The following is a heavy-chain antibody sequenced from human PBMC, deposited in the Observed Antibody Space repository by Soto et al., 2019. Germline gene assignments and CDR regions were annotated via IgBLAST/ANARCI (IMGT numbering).Heavy chain of an antibody. J-gene: IGHJ4*02. D-gene: IGHD3-3*01. CDR2: VSDGGGNV. V-gene: IGHV3-23*01. CDR3: AKDFERSAFDH. CDR1: GFTFSSFA. Sequence: VGSLRLSCAASGFTFSSFAMHWVRQSPGRGLEWVSMVSDGGGNVYYADSVKGRFTISRDNYKDIVYLQISSLASDDTAVYYCAKDFERSAFDHWGQGTPVTVSS.